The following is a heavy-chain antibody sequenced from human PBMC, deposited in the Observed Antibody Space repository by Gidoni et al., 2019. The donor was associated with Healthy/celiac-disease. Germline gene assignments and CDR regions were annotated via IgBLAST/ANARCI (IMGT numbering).Heavy chain of an antibody. CDR2: IIPILGIA. J-gene: IGHJ3*02. D-gene: IGHD5-12*01. V-gene: IGHV1-69*09. CDR3: ARDPRRDGYNYDAFDI. CDR1: VVNFSSYA. Sequence: QVQLVQSGAAVKKPGSSVTFSCKASVVNFSSYAISWVRQAPGQGLEWMGRIIPILGIANYAQKFQGRVTITADKSTSTAYMELSSLRSEDTAVYYCARDPRRDGYNYDAFDIWGQGTMVTVSS.